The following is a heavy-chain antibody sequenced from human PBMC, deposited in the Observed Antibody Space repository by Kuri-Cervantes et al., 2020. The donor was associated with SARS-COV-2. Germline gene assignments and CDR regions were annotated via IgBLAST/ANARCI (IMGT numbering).Heavy chain of an antibody. D-gene: IGHD2-2*01. CDR2: IYYSGST. J-gene: IGHJ6*02. CDR3: ARERQYCSSTSCLLGYYGMDV. Sequence: GSLRLSCTVSGGSISSSSYYWGWIRQPPGKGLEWIGSIYYSGSTYYNPSLKSRVTISVDTSKNQFSLKLSSVTAADTAVYYCARERQYCSSTSCLLGYYGMDVWGQGTTVTVSS. V-gene: IGHV4-39*07. CDR1: GGSISSSSYY.